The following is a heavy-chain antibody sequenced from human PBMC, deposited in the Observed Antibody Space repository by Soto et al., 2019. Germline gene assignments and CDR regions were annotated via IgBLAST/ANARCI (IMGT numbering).Heavy chain of an antibody. J-gene: IGHJ4*02. CDR3: AREDSSGYRFDY. Sequence: QVQLVQSGAEVKKPGSSVKVSCKVSGGTFSTYIISWVRRAPGHGLEWMGGIIPLFGAANYAQKFQGRVTITADKSTSTAYMELSSLRSEDTAIFYCAREDSSGYRFDYWGQGTLVTVST. V-gene: IGHV1-69*06. CDR1: GGTFSTYI. D-gene: IGHD3-22*01. CDR2: IIPLFGAA.